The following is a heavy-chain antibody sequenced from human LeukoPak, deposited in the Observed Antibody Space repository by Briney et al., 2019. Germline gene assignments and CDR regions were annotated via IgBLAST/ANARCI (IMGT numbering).Heavy chain of an antibody. J-gene: IGHJ4*02. D-gene: IGHD1-26*01. V-gene: IGHV1-2*02. CDR1: GYTFSDYS. CDR2: IIPNSGGT. CDR3: AREEVRSPGRFDN. Sequence: ASVTVSCKASGYTFSDYSIHWVRQAPGQGLEWMGWIIPNSGGTHYAQNFQDRVSMTGDTSSSTAYMELGRLRSDDTAVYYCAREEVRSPGRFDNWGPGTLVSVSS.